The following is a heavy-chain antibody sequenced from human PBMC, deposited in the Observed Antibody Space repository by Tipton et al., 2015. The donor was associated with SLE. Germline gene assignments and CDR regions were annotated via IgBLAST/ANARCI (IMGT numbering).Heavy chain of an antibody. D-gene: IGHD3-22*01. CDR2: IYYSGST. CDR1: GGSISSSSYY. Sequence: TLSLTCTVSGGSISSSSYYWGWIRQPPGKGLEWIGSIYYSGSTYYNPSLKSRVTISVDTSKNQFSLKLSSVTAADTAVYYCARDKGVTMIKGGGGYGPGWFDPWGQGTLVTVSS. V-gene: IGHV4-39*07. J-gene: IGHJ5*02. CDR3: ARDKGVTMIKGGGGYGPGWFDP.